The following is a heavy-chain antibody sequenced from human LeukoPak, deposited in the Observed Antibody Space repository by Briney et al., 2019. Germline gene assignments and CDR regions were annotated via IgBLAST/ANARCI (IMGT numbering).Heavy chain of an antibody. CDR3: ARDRRAHN. J-gene: IGHJ4*02. Sequence: GGSLRLSCAASGFTFSSYEINWVRQAPGKGLEWVSYVSNSGSTIYYADSVKGRFTVSRDNAKNSLYLQMNSLRAEDTAVYYCARDRRAHNWGQGTLVTVSS. V-gene: IGHV3-48*03. CDR1: GFTFSSYE. CDR2: VSNSGSTI.